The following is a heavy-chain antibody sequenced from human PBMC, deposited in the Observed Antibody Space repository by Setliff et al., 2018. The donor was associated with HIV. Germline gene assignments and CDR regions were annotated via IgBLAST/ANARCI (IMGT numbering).Heavy chain of an antibody. CDR2: IYYSGST. J-gene: IGHJ4*02. CDR1: GGSISSSSSF. V-gene: IGHV4-39*01. CDR3: ARQKTVTTYFDY. D-gene: IGHD4-17*01. Sequence: TLSLTCTVSGGSISSSSSFWGWIRQPPGKGPEWIGSIYYSGSTYYNPSLQSRVTISVDTSKNQFSLKLSSVTAADTAVYYCARQKTVTTYFDYWGQGTLVTVSS.